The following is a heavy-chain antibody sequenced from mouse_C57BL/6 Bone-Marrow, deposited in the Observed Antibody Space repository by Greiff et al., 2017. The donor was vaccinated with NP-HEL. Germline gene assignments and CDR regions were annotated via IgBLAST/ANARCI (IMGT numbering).Heavy chain of an antibody. J-gene: IGHJ1*03. D-gene: IGHD1-1*01. CDR2: IYPGNSDT. CDR1: GYTFTGYW. CDR3: TREVYYYGSSYWYFDV. V-gene: IGHV1-5*01. Sequence: VQLQQSGTVLARPGASVKMSCKTSGYTFTGYWMHWVKQRPGQGLEWIGAIYPGNSDTSYNQKFKGKAKLTAVTSASTAYMELSSLTNEDSAVYYCTREVYYYGSSYWYFDVWGTGTTVTVSS.